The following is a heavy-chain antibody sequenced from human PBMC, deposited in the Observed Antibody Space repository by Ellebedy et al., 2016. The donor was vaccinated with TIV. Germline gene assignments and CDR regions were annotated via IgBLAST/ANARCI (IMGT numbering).Heavy chain of an antibody. Sequence: MPGGSLRLSCTVSGGSISTPNYYWSWIRQPPGKGLEWIGSIFYLGTTYYHPSLKSPVTISVDRSNNQFSLKLSSVTAADTAIYYCARRGHDDPWYIDLWGRGTLVTVSS. CDR2: IFYLGTT. CDR1: GGSISTPNYY. CDR3: ARRGHDDPWYIDL. D-gene: IGHD1-1*01. V-gene: IGHV4-39*01. J-gene: IGHJ2*01.